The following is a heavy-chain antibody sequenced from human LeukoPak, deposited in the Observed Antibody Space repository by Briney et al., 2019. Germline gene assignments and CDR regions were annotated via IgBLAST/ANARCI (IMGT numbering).Heavy chain of an antibody. D-gene: IGHD6-6*01. Sequence: SETLSLTCTVSGGSISSSSYYWGWIRQPPGKGLEWIGSIYYSGSTYYKPSLKSRVTISVDTSKNQFSLKLSSVTAADTAVYYCARHRTVVEGYYYVDVWGKGTTVTVSS. J-gene: IGHJ6*03. CDR2: IYYSGST. CDR3: ARHRTVVEGYYYVDV. CDR1: GGSISSSSYY. V-gene: IGHV4-39*01.